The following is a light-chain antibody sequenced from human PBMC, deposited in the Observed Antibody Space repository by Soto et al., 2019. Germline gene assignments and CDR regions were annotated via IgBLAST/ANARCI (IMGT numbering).Light chain of an antibody. Sequence: QSVLTQPPSVSGAPGQRVTISCTGSSSNIGAGYDVHWYQQLPGTAPKLLIYGNSNRPSGVPDRFSGSKSGTSASQAITGLQAEDEADYYCQSYDSSLSGQGVFGTGTKVTLL. V-gene: IGLV1-40*01. J-gene: IGLJ1*01. CDR2: GNS. CDR3: QSYDSSLSGQGV. CDR1: SSNIGAGYD.